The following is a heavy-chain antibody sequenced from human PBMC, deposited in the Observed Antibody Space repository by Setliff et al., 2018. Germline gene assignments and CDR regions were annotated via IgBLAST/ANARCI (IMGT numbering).Heavy chain of an antibody. Sequence: SETLSLTCTVSGGSISSSSYYWGWIRQPPGKGLEWIGSIYYSGSTYYNPSLKSRVTISVDTSKNQFSLKLSSVTAAGTAVYYCARVNQYSSVWYNYYYGMDVWGQGTTVTVSS. J-gene: IGHJ6*02. CDR2: IYYSGST. V-gene: IGHV4-39*07. CDR3: ARVNQYSSVWYNYYYGMDV. D-gene: IGHD6-19*01. CDR1: GGSISSSSYY.